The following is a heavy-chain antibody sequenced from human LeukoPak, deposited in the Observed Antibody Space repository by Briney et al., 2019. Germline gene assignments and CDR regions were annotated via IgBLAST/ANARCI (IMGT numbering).Heavy chain of an antibody. V-gene: IGHV1-18*01. Sequence: ASVKVSCKASGYTFTSYGISWVRQAPGQGLEWMGWISAYNGNTNYAQKLQGRVTMTTDTSTSTAYMELRSLRSDDTAVYYCARDAYCGGDCPYYYYYMDVCGKGTTVTVSS. J-gene: IGHJ6*03. D-gene: IGHD2-21*02. CDR2: ISAYNGNT. CDR1: GYTFTSYG. CDR3: ARDAYCGGDCPYYYYYMDV.